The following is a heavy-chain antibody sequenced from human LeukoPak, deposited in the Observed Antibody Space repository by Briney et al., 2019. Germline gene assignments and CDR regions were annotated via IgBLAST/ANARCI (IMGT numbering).Heavy chain of an antibody. CDR2: IIPIFGTA. CDR3: ARKVAATGYFDY. CDR1: LGTFSSYA. J-gene: IGHJ4*02. D-gene: IGHD2-15*01. Sequence: SVKVSCKPSLGTFSSYAISWVRQAPRHGLEGMGGIIPIFGTAHYAQKLQGRVSITPDESTSTDYMELSSLRSEETAVYYCARKVAATGYFDYWGQGTLVTVSS. V-gene: IGHV1-69*13.